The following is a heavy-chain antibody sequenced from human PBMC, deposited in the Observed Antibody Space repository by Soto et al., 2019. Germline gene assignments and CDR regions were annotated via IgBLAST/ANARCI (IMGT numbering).Heavy chain of an antibody. CDR2: ISGSGSKI. J-gene: IGHJ4*02. D-gene: IGHD3-9*01. CDR3: AKGLYTSYIDILTGHDY. Sequence: GGSLRLSCGASGFSFSNYAMNWVRQAPGKGLEWVSVISGSGSKIYYADSVKGRFTISRDNSKKTLYLQMNSLRAEDTAVYYCAKGLYTSYIDILTGHDYWGQGTQVTVSS. CDR1: GFSFSNYA. V-gene: IGHV3-23*01.